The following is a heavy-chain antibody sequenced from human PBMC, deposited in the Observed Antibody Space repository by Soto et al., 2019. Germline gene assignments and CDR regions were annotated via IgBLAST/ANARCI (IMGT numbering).Heavy chain of an antibody. CDR2: INPSGGST. V-gene: IGHV1-46*01. CDR1: GYTFTSYY. J-gene: IGHJ6*02. CDR3: ARDRRHLKHIVVVTAIPLIPNSYYYYGMDV. Sequence: ASVKVYCKASGYTFTSYYMHWVRQAPGQGLEWTGIINPSGGSTSYAQKFQGRVTMTRDTSTSTVYMELSSLRSEDTAVYYCARDRRHLKHIVVVTAIPLIPNSYYYYGMDVWGQGTTVTVSS. D-gene: IGHD2-21*02.